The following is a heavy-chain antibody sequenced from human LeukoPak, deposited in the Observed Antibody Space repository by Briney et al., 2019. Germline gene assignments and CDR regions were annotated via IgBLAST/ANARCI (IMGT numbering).Heavy chain of an antibody. CDR1: GFSLSIARMG. J-gene: IGHJ4*02. CDR2: IFSNAEI. D-gene: IGHD5-12*01. Sequence: ASGPTLVKPTETLTLTCTVSGFSLSIARMGVSWIRQPPGKALEWLAHIFSNAEISYSTSLKSRLTISKDTSKSQVVLTMTNMDPVDTATYYCARTVWGYSGYDYGAFDYWGQGTLVTVSS. CDR3: ARTVWGYSGYDYGAFDY. V-gene: IGHV2-26*01.